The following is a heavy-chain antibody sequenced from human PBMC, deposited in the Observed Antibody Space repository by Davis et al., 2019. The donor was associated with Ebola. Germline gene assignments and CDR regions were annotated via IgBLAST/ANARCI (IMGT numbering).Heavy chain of an antibody. CDR2: ISSSSSYI. Sequence: PGGSLRLSCAASGFTFSSYSMNWVRQAPGKGLEWVSSISSSSSYIYYADSVKGRFTISRDNAKNSLYLQMNSLRSEDTAVYYCARGVEMATINPYWGQGTLVTVSS. CDR3: ARGVEMATINPY. D-gene: IGHD5-24*01. J-gene: IGHJ4*02. V-gene: IGHV3-21*04. CDR1: GFTFSSYS.